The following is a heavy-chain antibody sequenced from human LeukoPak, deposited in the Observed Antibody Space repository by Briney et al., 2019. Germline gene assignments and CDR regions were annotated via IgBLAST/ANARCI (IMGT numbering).Heavy chain of an antibody. CDR1: GFTVRSNY. J-gene: IGHJ4*02. D-gene: IGHD3-22*01. Sequence: GGSLRLSCAASGFTVRSNYMSWVRQAPGKGLEWVSVIYSGGTTHYADSVKGRFTISRDSSKNTLFLQMKSLRPEDTAVYFCARDDRITMSDWGQGTLVTVSS. CDR3: ARDDRITMSD. V-gene: IGHV3-66*01. CDR2: IYSGGTT.